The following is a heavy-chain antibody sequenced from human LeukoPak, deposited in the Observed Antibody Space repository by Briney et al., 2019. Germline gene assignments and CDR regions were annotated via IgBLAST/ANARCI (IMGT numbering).Heavy chain of an antibody. Sequence: PSETLSLTCTVSGGSISSYYWSWIRQPPGKGLEWIGYIYYSGRTNYNPSLQSRVTISVDTSKNQFSLKLSSVTAADTAVYYCARRGSGSNWFDPWGQGTLVTVSS. J-gene: IGHJ5*02. CDR2: IYYSGRT. D-gene: IGHD6-19*01. CDR3: ARRGSGSNWFDP. V-gene: IGHV4-59*08. CDR1: GGSISSYY.